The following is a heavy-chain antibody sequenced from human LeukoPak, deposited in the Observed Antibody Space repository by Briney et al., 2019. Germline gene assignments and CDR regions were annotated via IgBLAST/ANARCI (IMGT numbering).Heavy chain of an antibody. CDR2: ISAYNGNT. CDR1: GYTFSSYG. J-gene: IGHJ4*02. Sequence: GASVKVSCKASGYTFSSYGVSWVRQAPGQGLEWMGWISAYNGNTNYAQKVQGRVTMTTDTSTSTAYMDLRSLRSDDTAVYYCARTIDYGDSEVPDYWGQGTLVTVSS. CDR3: ARTIDYGDSEVPDY. D-gene: IGHD4-17*01. V-gene: IGHV1-18*01.